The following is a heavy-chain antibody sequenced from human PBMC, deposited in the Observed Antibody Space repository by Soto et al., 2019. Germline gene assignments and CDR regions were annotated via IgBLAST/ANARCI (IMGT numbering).Heavy chain of an antibody. J-gene: IGHJ6*03. CDR2: IKQDGSEK. CDR3: ARDGSGSYRNYYMDV. CDR1: GFTFSSYW. Sequence: PGGSLRLSCAASGFTFSSYWMSWVRQAPGKGLEWVANIKQDGSEKYYVDSVKGRFTISRDNAKNSLYLQMNSRRAEDTAVYYCARDGSGSYRNYYMDVWGKGTTVTVSS. V-gene: IGHV3-7*01. D-gene: IGHD3-10*01.